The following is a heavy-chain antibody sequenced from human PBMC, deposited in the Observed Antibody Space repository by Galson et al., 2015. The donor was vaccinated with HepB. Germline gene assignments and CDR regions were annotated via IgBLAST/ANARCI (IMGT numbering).Heavy chain of an antibody. J-gene: IGHJ4*02. CDR3: AKRMVDSGSYGSLDY. CDR1: GFTFNNFA. Sequence: LRLSCAASGFTFNNFAMSWVRLAPGRGLEWVSSISGDGGSTYYADSVKGRFTISRDNSKNTLYLQMNSPRAEDTALYYCAKRMVDSGSYGSLDYWGQGTLVTVSS. V-gene: IGHV3-23*01. D-gene: IGHD1-26*01. CDR2: ISGDGGST.